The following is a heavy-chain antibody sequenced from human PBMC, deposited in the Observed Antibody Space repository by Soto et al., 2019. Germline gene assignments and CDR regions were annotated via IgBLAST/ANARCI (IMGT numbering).Heavy chain of an antibody. CDR1: GNTYSHYG. V-gene: IGHV1-69*01. Sequence: QVQLVQSGAEVRKPGSSVKVSCRASGNTYSHYGVRWVRQAPGQGLEWMGGIIPVSGVANYAQRFQGRLTFTADDSTTTAFMELSSLRSEDTAIYYCATEKRGDESLLDYWGQGTLVTVS. CDR3: ATEKRGDESLLDY. CDR2: IIPVSGVA. J-gene: IGHJ4*02.